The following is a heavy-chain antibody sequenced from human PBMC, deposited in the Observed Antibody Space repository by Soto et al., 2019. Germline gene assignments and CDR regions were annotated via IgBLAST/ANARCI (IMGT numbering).Heavy chain of an antibody. J-gene: IGHJ5*01. CDR3: ARHSGYGCVGSVSHFLAFCSHGT. Sequence: WGTLRISCAASGFSCGSDRMSWFLQAPGKGLEWWATIKMDASEKKYVNSVKGRFTMSRDNAKNSLYLHMDSLRAEDTAVYYCARHSGYGCVGSVSHFLAFCSHGTWG. D-gene: IGHD3-10*01. CDR1: GFSCGSDR. V-gene: IGHV3-7*01. CDR2: IKMDASEK.